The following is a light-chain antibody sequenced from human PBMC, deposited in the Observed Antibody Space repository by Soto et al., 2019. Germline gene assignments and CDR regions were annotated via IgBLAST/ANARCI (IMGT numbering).Light chain of an antibody. Sequence: QSVLTQPASVSGSPGQSITISCAGTRDGIGAYDYVSWYQQHPGNAPKLLVYEVTNRPSGVSDRFSGSKSGNTASLTISGLQAEDEADYYCNSYTNSSAVVFGGGTNVTVL. CDR3: NSYTNSSAVV. CDR2: EVT. J-gene: IGLJ2*01. CDR1: RDGIGAYDY. V-gene: IGLV2-14*01.